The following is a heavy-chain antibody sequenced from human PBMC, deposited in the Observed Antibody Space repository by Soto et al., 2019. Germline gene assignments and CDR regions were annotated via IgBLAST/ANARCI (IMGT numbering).Heavy chain of an antibody. Sequence: GASVKVSCKASGYTFTSYDINWVRQATGQGLEWMGWMNPNSSNTGYAQMFQGRVTMTRNTSISTAYMELSSLRSEDTAVYYCARDFYCSGGSCDAGGFDYWGQGTLVTVSS. CDR2: MNPNSSNT. CDR3: ARDFYCSGGSCDAGGFDY. D-gene: IGHD2-15*01. V-gene: IGHV1-8*01. J-gene: IGHJ4*02. CDR1: GYTFTSYD.